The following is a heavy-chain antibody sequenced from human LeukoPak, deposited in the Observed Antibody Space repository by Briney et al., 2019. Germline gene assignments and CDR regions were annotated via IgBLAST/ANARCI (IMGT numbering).Heavy chain of an antibody. CDR1: GFTFSSYS. CDR3: ARDLSFDY. CDR2: ISSSSIYI. D-gene: IGHD2/OR15-2a*01. Sequence: GGSLRLSCAASGFTFSSYSMNLVRQAPGKGLEWVSSISSSSIYIYYADSVKGRFTISRDNAKNSLYLQMNSLRAEDTAVYYCARDLSFDYWGQGTLVTVSS. J-gene: IGHJ4*02. V-gene: IGHV3-21*01.